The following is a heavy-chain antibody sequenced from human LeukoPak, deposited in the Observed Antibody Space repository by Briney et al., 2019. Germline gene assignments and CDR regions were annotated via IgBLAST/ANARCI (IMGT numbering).Heavy chain of an antibody. D-gene: IGHD6-13*01. J-gene: IGHJ4*02. V-gene: IGHV4-61*01. CDR3: ARVTGYMVEDYFDY. CDR1: GYSISSGYY. CDR2: IYYSGSA. Sequence: SETLSLTCTVSGYSISSGYYWGWIRQPPGKGLEWIGYIYYSGSANYHPSLKSRVTISVDTSKNRFSLRLSSVTAADTAVYYCARVTGYMVEDYFDYWGQGTLVTVSS.